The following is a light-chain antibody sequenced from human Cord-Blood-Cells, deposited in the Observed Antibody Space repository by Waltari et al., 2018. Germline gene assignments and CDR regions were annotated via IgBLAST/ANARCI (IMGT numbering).Light chain of an antibody. CDR2: DVS. Sequence: HSALTQPRSVSWSPGQSATISCTGPSSDVGGYNSVSWHQQHPGKAPKLMIYDVSKRPSGVPDRFSGSKSGNTSSLTISGLQAEDEADYYCCSYAGSYVFGTGTKVTVL. CDR1: SSDVGGYNS. J-gene: IGLJ1*01. CDR3: CSYAGSYV. V-gene: IGLV2-11*01.